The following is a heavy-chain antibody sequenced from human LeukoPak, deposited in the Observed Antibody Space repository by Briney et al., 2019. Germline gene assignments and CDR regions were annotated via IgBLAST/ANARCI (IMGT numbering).Heavy chain of an antibody. V-gene: IGHV4-39*01. Sequence: SETLPLTCTVSGGSIISSNYYWGWIRQPPGKGLEWIATIYYSGSTYYNPSLNSRVTISVDTSKNQFSLKLTSVTAADTAVYYCVRRGGCSGGSCYSLYFDYWGQGTLVTVSS. CDR1: GGSIISSNYY. J-gene: IGHJ4*02. CDR2: IYYSGST. CDR3: VRRGGCSGGSCYSLYFDY. D-gene: IGHD2-15*01.